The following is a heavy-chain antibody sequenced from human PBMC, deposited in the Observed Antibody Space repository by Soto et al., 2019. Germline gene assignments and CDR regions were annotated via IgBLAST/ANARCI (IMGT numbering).Heavy chain of an antibody. Sequence: ASVKVSCKASGYTFTSYYMHWVRQAPGQGLEWMGITNPSGGSTSYAQKFQGRVTMTRDTSTSTVYMELSSLRSEDTAVYYCARDPALVGASMWFDPWGQGTLVTVSS. D-gene: IGHD1-26*01. CDR2: TNPSGGST. J-gene: IGHJ5*02. CDR1: GYTFTSYY. CDR3: ARDPALVGASMWFDP. V-gene: IGHV1-46*01.